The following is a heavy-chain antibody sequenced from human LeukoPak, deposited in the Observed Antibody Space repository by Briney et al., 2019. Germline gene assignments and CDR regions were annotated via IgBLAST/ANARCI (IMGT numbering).Heavy chain of an antibody. CDR1: GGSISSSSYY. J-gene: IGHJ5*02. CDR3: ARHPSFIHSPP. D-gene: IGHD3-16*02. CDR2: IYYSGST. Sequence: AETLSLTCTVSGGSISSSSYYWGWIRQPPGKGLEWIGSIYYSGSTYYNPPLKSRVTISLDPSKNQFSLKLSSVPAADTAVYYCARHPSFIHSPPWGQGPLVTVSS. V-gene: IGHV4-39*01.